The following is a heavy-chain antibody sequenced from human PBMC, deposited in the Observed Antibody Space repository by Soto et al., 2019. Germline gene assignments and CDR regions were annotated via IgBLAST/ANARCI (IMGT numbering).Heavy chain of an antibody. CDR3: ARLIDY. V-gene: IGHV4-39*01. CDR2: IYYSGST. CDR1: GGSISSSSYY. J-gene: IGHJ4*02. Sequence: QLQLQESGPGLVKPSETLSLTCTVSGGSISSSSYYWGWIRQPPGKGLEWIGSIYYSGSTYYNPXLXSXXTISVDTSKNQFSLKLSSVTAAHTAVYSCARLIDYWGQGTLVTVSS.